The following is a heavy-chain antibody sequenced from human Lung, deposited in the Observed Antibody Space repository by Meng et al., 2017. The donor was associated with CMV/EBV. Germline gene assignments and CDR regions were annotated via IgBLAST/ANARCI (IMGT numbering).Heavy chain of an antibody. CDR1: GGSISSYY. D-gene: IGHD3-10*01. V-gene: IGHV4-59*01. CDR3: ARHGSGSYFYGMDV. CDR2: IYYSGST. Sequence: LXCTVSGGSISSYYWSWIRQPPGKGLEDIGYIYYSGSTSYNPSLKSRVTISVDTSKNQFSLKLSSVTAADTAVYYCARHGSGSYFYGMDVLGQGPTVTVSS. J-gene: IGHJ6*02.